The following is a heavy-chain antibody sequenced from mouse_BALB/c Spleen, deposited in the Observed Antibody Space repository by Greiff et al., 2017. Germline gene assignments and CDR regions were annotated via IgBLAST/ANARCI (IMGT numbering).Heavy chain of an antibody. CDR3: ARDQTATRFAY. Sequence: EVKLVESGGGLVKPGGSLKLSCAASGFTFSDYYMYWVRQTPEKRLEWVATISDGGSYTYYPDSVKGRFTISRDNAKNNLYLQMSSLKSEDTAMYYCARDQTATRFAYWSQGTLVTVSA. D-gene: IGHD1-2*01. CDR1: GFTFSDYY. CDR2: ISDGGSYT. J-gene: IGHJ3*01. V-gene: IGHV5-4*02.